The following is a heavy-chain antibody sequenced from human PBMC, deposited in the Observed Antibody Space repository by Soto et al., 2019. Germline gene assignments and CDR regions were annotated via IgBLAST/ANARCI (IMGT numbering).Heavy chain of an antibody. CDR1: GFTFNDYA. CDR3: SKDMGYGDLFLVAGFDY. CDR2: INWNGGFI. D-gene: IGHD4-17*01. V-gene: IGHV3-9*01. Sequence: EVQLVESGGGLVQPGRSLRLSCAASGFTFNDYAMHWVRQAPGKGLEGGSGINWNGGFIVYEDSVKGRCTISRDNAKNSLYLQMNSLGLGDKDLYVCSKDMGYGDLFLVAGFDYWGLGTLVTVSS. J-gene: IGHJ4*02.